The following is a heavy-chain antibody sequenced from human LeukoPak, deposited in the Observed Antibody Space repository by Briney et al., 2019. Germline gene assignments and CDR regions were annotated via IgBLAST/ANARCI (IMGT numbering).Heavy chain of an antibody. V-gene: IGHV3-23*01. Sequence: GGSRRLSCAASGFTFSSYVMSWVRQAPGKGLEWVSGISGSGSGTYYADSVKGRFTISRDNSKNTLYLQMNSLRAEDTAVYYCAKGTTIAATIGFDYWGQGTLVTVSS. CDR1: GFTFSSYV. J-gene: IGHJ4*02. CDR2: ISGSGSGT. CDR3: AKGTTIAATIGFDY. D-gene: IGHD6-6*01.